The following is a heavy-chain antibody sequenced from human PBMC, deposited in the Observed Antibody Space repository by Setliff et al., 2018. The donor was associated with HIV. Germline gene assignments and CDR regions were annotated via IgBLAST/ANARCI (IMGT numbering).Heavy chain of an antibody. Sequence: SETLSLTCGLNAVPFSNYYWNWIRQSPEKGLEWIVEVNHNGNINYNPSLQSRVTVSVDTSKPQFSLEMSSLTAADTAVYYCAITLVGVTTEMYWGQGTLVTVS. CDR2: VNHNGNI. D-gene: IGHD2-21*02. V-gene: IGHV4-34*01. J-gene: IGHJ4*02. CDR3: AITLVGVTTEMY. CDR1: AVPFSNYY.